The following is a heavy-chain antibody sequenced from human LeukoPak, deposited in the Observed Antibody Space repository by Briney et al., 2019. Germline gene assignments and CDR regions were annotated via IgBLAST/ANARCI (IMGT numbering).Heavy chain of an antibody. CDR2: ISGSGGST. CDR3: AKGHYYGSGSLDY. Sequence: PGGSLRLSCTASGFTFSSYAMSWVRQAPGKGLEWVSAISGSGGSTYYADSVKGRFTISRDNSKNTLYLQMNSLRAEDTAVYYCAKGHYYGSGSLDYWGQGTLVTVSS. D-gene: IGHD3-10*01. J-gene: IGHJ4*02. CDR1: GFTFSSYA. V-gene: IGHV3-23*01.